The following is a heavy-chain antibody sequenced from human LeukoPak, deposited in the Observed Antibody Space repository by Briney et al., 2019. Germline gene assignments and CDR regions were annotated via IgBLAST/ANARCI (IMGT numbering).Heavy chain of an antibody. J-gene: IGHJ6*02. CDR3: ARGITGTENYYYYGMDV. D-gene: IGHD1-7*01. V-gene: IGHV1-8*01. CDR1: GYTFTSYD. CDR2: MNPNSGNT. Sequence: ASVKVSCKASGYTFTSYDINWVRQATGQGLEGMGWMNPNSGNTGYAQKFRGRVTMTRNTSISTAYMELSSLRSEDTAVYYCARGITGTENYYYYGMDVWGQGTTVTVSS.